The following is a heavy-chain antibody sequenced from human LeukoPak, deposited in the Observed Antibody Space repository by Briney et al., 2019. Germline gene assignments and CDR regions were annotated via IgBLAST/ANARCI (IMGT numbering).Heavy chain of an antibody. J-gene: IGHJ1*01. V-gene: IGHV3-23*01. CDR3: AIMHGYYDGSGYWVQ. Sequence: PGGSLRLSCAASGFTVSSNYMSWVRQAPGKGLEWVSGISGTGSSTAYADSVKGRFDTSRDNSKNTVYLQMNSLRDEDTAVYYCAIMHGYYDGSGYWVQWGQGTLVTVSS. D-gene: IGHD3-22*01. CDR2: ISGTGSST. CDR1: GFTVSSNY.